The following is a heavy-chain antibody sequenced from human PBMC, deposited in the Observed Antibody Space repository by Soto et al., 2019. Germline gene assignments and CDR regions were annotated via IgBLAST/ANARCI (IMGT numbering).Heavy chain of an antibody. D-gene: IGHD3-16*01. V-gene: IGHV3-30*03. CDR1: GFTFSNYA. CDR3: SRGRPLPSMNTGDDPPDI. Sequence: QVQLVESGGGVVQPGTSLTLSCSASGFTFSNYAMHWVRQAPGKGLAWVAAMSFDGTRYYAASVKGRSTISRDSARNTVFLQTSGLRVDDTALYYCSRGRPLPSMNTGDDPPDIWGQGTMVTVSS. CDR2: MSFDGTR. J-gene: IGHJ3*02.